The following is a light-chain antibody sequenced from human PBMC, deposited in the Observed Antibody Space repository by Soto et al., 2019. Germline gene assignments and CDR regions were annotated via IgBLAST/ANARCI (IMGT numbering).Light chain of an antibody. CDR1: SSNIGAGYD. Sequence: QSVLTQPPSVSVAPGQRVTISCTGSSSNIGAGYDVHWFQQIPGTSPKVLIHGNSNRPSGVPDRFSGSKSGTSASLAITGLQAEDEADYYCQSYDSSLGGWVFGGGTKLTVL. J-gene: IGLJ3*02. V-gene: IGLV1-40*01. CDR2: GNS. CDR3: QSYDSSLGGWV.